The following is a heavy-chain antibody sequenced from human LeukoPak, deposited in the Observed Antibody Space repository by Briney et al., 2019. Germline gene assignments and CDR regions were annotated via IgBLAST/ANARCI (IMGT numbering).Heavy chain of an antibody. CDR1: GFTFSSYW. Sequence: GMSLRLSCGASGFTFSSYWMHWVRQAPGKGLEWVSSISSTSSHIYYADSVKGRFTISRDNAKNSLYLQMNSLRAEDTAVYYCARAPYDILTGYSPYYFESWGQGTLVTVSS. D-gene: IGHD3-9*01. J-gene: IGHJ4*02. CDR3: ARAPYDILTGYSPYYFES. V-gene: IGHV3-21*06. CDR2: ISSTSSHI.